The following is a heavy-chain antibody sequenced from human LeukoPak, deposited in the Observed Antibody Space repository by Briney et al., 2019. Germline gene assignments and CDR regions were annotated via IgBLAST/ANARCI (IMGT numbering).Heavy chain of an antibody. CDR1: GFTFSSYS. V-gene: IGHV3-21*01. CDR3: ARDQVYSSGSPYYYYYGMDV. D-gene: IGHD6-19*01. Sequence: GGSLRLSCAASGFTFSSYSMNWGRQAPGKGLGWVSSISSSSSYIYYADSVKGRFTISRDNAKNSLYMQMNSLRAEDTAVYYCARDQVYSSGSPYYYYYGMDVWGQGTTVTVSS. J-gene: IGHJ6*02. CDR2: ISSSSSYI.